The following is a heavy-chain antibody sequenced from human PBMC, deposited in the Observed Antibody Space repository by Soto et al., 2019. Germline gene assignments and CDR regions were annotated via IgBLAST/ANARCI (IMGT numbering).Heavy chain of an antibody. CDR2: ISYDGSNK. CDR3: AREPDYAPLHYGMDV. V-gene: IGHV3-30-3*01. D-gene: IGHD4-17*01. Sequence: QVQLVESGGGVVQPGRSLRLSCAASGFTFSSYAMHWVRQAPGKGLEWVAVISYDGSNKYYADSVKGRFTISRDNSKNTLYLQMNSLRAEDTAVYYCAREPDYAPLHYGMDVW. CDR1: GFTFSSYA. J-gene: IGHJ6*01.